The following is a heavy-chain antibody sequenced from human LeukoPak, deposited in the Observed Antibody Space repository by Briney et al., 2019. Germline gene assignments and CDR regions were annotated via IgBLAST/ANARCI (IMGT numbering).Heavy chain of an antibody. J-gene: IGHJ3*02. D-gene: IGHD1-1*01. V-gene: IGHV3-48*02. CDR2: ITSSSSAI. Sequence: GGSLRLSCAASGFTLGRYSMNWVRQAPGKGLEWVAYITSSSSAIYYADSVKGRFTISRDNARNSLNLQTSSLRDEDTAVFYCARSAYNSDPTAFDIWGQGTMVTVSS. CDR1: GFTLGRYS. CDR3: ARSAYNSDPTAFDI.